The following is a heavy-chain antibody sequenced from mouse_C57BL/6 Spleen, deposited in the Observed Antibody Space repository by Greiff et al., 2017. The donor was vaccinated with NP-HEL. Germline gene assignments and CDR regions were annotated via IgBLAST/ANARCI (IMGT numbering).Heavy chain of an antibody. CDR2: IYPGDGDT. D-gene: IGHD1-1*01. Sequence: QVQLQQSGAELVKPGASVKISCKASGYAFSSYWMNWVKQRPGKGLEWIGQIYPGDGDTTYNGKFKGKATLTADKSSSTAYMQLSSLTSEDSAVYFCARDYGSSYAMDYWGQGTSVTVSS. CDR3: ARDYGSSYAMDY. V-gene: IGHV1-80*01. J-gene: IGHJ4*01. CDR1: GYAFSSYW.